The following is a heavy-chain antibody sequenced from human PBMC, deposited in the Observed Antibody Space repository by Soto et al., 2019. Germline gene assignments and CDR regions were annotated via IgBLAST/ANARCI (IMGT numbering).Heavy chain of an antibody. D-gene: IGHD3-3*01. Sequence: QVQLVESGGGVVQPGRSLRLSCAASGFTFSSYAMHWVRQAPGQGLEWVAVISYDGSNKYYADSVKGRFTISRDNSKNTLYLQMNSLRAEDTAVYYCARGAPRFLEWLLCNYWGQGTLVTVSS. CDR1: GFTFSSYA. J-gene: IGHJ4*02. CDR3: ARGAPRFLEWLLCNY. CDR2: ISYDGSNK. V-gene: IGHV3-30-3*01.